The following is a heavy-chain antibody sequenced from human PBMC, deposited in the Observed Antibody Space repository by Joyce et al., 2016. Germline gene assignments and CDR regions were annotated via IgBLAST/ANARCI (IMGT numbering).Heavy chain of an antibody. CDR2: IIPFFGAA. Sequence: QVLLVQSGAAVKRPGSSLRVSCKSSGGDFSNYTVNWVRQAPGPRLEWMGGIIPFFGAAKYAEDFQGRVTLTADQSTRTAYLELSSLTSADTAVYYCARGGTSSDHYFFYTLDVWGPGTTVIVSS. D-gene: IGHD1-14*01. V-gene: IGHV1-69*12. CDR3: ARGGTSSDHYFFYTLDV. J-gene: IGHJ6*02. CDR1: GGDFSNYT.